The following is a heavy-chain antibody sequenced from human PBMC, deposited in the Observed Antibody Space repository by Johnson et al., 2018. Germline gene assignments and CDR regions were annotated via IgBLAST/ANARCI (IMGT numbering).Heavy chain of an antibody. CDR1: GYTFTNYD. CDR3: ARGFRGYNKGYIYYNHGLDV. V-gene: IGHV1-8*01. D-gene: IGHD5-18*01. CDR2: MNPDSGNT. Sequence: QVQLVESGAEVKKPGSSVKVSCKASGYTFTNYDVNWVRQAAGQGLEWMAWMNPDSGNTGYAQTFQGRVTLTRNTSISTAYMELSSLTSEDSAVYYCARGFRGYNKGYIYYNHGLDVWGKGTTVTVSS. J-gene: IGHJ6*04.